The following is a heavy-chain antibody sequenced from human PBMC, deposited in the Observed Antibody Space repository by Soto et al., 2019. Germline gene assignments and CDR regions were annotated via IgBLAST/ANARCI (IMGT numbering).Heavy chain of an antibody. CDR2: IYPSGST. CDR1: GGSISSGGYS. J-gene: IGHJ1*01. D-gene: IGHD2-21*02. Sequence: SETLSLTCAVSGGSISSGGYSWSWIRQPPVKGLEWIGYIYPSGSTYYNPSLKSRVTISVDRSKNQFSLKLSSVTAADTAVYYCARGYCGGDCYPGYFQHWGQGTLVTVSS. V-gene: IGHV4-30-2*01. CDR3: ARGYCGGDCYPGYFQH.